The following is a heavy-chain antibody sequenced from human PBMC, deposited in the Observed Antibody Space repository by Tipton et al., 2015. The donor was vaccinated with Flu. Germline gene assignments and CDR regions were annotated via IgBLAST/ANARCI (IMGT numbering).Heavy chain of an antibody. CDR1: GGSISSSSYY. Sequence: TLSLTCTVSGGSISSSSYYWGWIRQPPGKGLEWIGSIYYSGSTYYNPSLKSRVTISVDTSKNQFSLKLSSVTAADTAVYYCARLTLYSGSYTPSEWGQGTLVTVSS. D-gene: IGHD1-26*01. CDR3: ARLTLYSGSYTPSE. CDR2: IYYSGST. V-gene: IGHV4-39*01. J-gene: IGHJ4*02.